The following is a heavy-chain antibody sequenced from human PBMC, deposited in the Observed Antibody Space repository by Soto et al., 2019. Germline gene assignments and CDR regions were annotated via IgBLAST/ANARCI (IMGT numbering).Heavy chain of an antibody. J-gene: IGHJ4*02. Sequence: GGSLRLSCAASGFTFSNAWMNLVRHAPGKGLEWVGRIKSKTDGGTTDYAAPVKGRFTISRDDSKNTLYLQMNSLKTEDTAVYYCTTDPVTMIVVVPSSGWGQGTLVTVSS. CDR3: TTDPVTMIVVVPSSG. CDR2: IKSKTDGGTT. V-gene: IGHV3-15*07. CDR1: GFTFSNAW. D-gene: IGHD3-22*01.